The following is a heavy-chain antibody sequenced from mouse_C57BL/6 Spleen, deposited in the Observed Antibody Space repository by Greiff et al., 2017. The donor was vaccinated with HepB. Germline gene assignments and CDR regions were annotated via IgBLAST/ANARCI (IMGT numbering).Heavy chain of an antibody. CDR3: ARVDGYSYWYFDV. J-gene: IGHJ1*03. D-gene: IGHD2-3*01. CDR1: GFTFSDYY. Sequence: DVMLVESEGGLVQPGSSMKLSCTASGFTFSDYYMAWVRQVPEKGLEWVANINYDGSSTYYLDSLKSRFIISRDNAKNILYLQMSSLKSEDTATYYCARVDGYSYWYFDVWGTGTTVTVSS. CDR2: INYDGSST. V-gene: IGHV5-16*01.